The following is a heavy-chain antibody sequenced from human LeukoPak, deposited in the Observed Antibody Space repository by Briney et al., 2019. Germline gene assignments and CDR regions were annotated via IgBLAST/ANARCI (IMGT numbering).Heavy chain of an antibody. V-gene: IGHV3-53*05. D-gene: IGHD3-9*01. Sequence: GGSLRLSCAASGFTVSSNYMSGVRQAPGKGLEWVSVIYSGGSTYYADSVKGRFTISRDNSKNTLYLQMNSLRAEDTAVYYCAKGSKLLVFTRDHHIDVWGKGTSVTISS. CDR2: IYSGGST. J-gene: IGHJ6*04. CDR3: AKGSKLLVFTRDHHIDV. CDR1: GFTVSSNY.